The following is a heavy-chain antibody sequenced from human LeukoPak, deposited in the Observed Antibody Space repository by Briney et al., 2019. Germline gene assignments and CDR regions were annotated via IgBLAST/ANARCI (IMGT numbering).Heavy chain of an antibody. CDR1: GFTFSSYS. Sequence: GGSLRLSCAASGFTFSSYSMNWVRQAPGEGLEWVSYISSLSGSIYYADSVKGRFTISRDNSNNTLSLQMNSLRVEDTAVYYCAKDGGGTIFGMVIIVHYMDVWGKGTTVTVSS. CDR2: ISSLSGSI. D-gene: IGHD3-3*01. CDR3: AKDGGGTIFGMVIIVHYMDV. J-gene: IGHJ6*03. V-gene: IGHV3-48*01.